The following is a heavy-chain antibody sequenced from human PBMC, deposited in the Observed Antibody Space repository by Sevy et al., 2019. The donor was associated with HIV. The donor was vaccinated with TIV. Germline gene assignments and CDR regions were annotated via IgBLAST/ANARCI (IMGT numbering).Heavy chain of an antibody. CDR2: ISGSGGST. D-gene: IGHD6-6*01. J-gene: IGHJ1*01. CDR1: GFAFSSYG. Sequence: GGSLRLSCAASGFAFSSYGMHWVRQAPGKGLEWVSAISGSGGSTYYADSVKGRFTISRDNSKNTLYLQMNSLRAEDTAVYYCAKELSIAARCFQHWGQGTLVTVSS. V-gene: IGHV3-23*01. CDR3: AKELSIAARCFQH.